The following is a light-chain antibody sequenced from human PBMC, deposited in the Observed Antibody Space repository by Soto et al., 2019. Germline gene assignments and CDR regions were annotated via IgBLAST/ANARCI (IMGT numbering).Light chain of an antibody. CDR3: HHLHSYPYT. J-gene: IGKJ2*01. CDR2: DAS. V-gene: IGKV1-5*01. CDR1: QNLGSW. Sequence: DIQMTQSPSTLSASVGDRVTITCRADQNLGSWLAWYQQKPGKAPNLLISDASSLESGVPSRFSGSGAGTKFTLTTSSRQPDDVVTSFCHHLHSYPYTFGKGTKLEI.